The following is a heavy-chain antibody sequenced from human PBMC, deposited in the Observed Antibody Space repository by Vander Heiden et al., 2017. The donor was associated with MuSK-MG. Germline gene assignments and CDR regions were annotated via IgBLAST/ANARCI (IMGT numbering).Heavy chain of an antibody. Sequence: QITLKESGPTLAKPTETLTRRCSFSGFSLGTAGAGVGGGRQPPGRALEWLALVDWKDNKRYGPSLRSRLTIAKDTSKNQVVLTMANVDSVDTATYYCTHRLLSGEAFDVWGRGTLGHRLF. J-gene: IGHJ3*01. D-gene: IGHD7-27*01. CDR1: GFSLGTAGAG. CDR3: THRLLSGEAFDV. V-gene: IGHV2-5*01. CDR2: VDWKDNK.